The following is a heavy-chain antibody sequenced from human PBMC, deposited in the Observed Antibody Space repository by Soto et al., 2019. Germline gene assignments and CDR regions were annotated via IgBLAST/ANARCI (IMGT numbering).Heavy chain of an antibody. V-gene: IGHV1-3*01. CDR2: INAGNGNT. Sequence: ASVKVSCKASGYTFTSYAMHWVRQAPGQRLEWMGWINAGNGNTKYSQKFRGRVTIARDTSASTAYMELSSLRSEDTAVYYCARVGPVAVAGTFYFDYWGQGTLVTVSS. CDR3: ARVGPVAVAGTFYFDY. CDR1: GYTFTSYA. J-gene: IGHJ4*02. D-gene: IGHD6-19*01.